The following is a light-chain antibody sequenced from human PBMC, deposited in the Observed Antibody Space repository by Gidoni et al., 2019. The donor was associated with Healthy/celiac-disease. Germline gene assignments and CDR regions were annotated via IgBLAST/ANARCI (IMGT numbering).Light chain of an antibody. CDR1: QSVSSS. CDR3: QQRRT. V-gene: IGKV3-11*01. Sequence: EIVLTQSPATLSLSPGERATLSCRASQSVSSSFALYQQKPGQAPMLLIYDASTRATGIPARFSGSGSGTDFTLTISSLEPEDFAVYYCQQRRTFGPGTKVDIK. CDR2: DAS. J-gene: IGKJ3*01.